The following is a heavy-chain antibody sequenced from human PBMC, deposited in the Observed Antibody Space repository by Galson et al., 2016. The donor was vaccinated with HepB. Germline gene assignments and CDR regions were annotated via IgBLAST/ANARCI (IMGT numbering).Heavy chain of an antibody. CDR1: GYTLSNFY. J-gene: IGHJ5*02. CDR2: INPSGGTT. CDR3: ARVIFDYGSGSYDNPAWFDP. Sequence: SVKVSCKASGYTLSNFYMHWVRQAPGQGLEWMGIINPSGGTTTYAQKFQGRVTMTRDTSTSTVYMELSSLRSEDTAVYYCARVIFDYGSGSYDNPAWFDPWGQGTLVTVSS. D-gene: IGHD3-10*01. V-gene: IGHV1-46*01.